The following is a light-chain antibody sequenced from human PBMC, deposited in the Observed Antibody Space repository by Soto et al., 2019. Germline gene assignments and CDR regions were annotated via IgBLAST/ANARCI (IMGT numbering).Light chain of an antibody. J-gene: IGKJ5*01. Sequence: DIVMTQSPLSLAVTPGEPASISCRSSQSLLHSNGYNYLDWYLQKPGQSPQLLIYLGSNRASGVPDRYSGSGSGTDFTLKISTVEAEDVRVYYCMQALQTPTFGQGTRLEIK. CDR2: LGS. CDR1: QSLLHSNGYNY. V-gene: IGKV2-28*01. CDR3: MQALQTPT.